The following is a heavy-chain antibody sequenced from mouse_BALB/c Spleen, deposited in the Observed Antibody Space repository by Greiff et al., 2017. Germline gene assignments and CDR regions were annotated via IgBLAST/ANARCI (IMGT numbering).Heavy chain of an antibody. CDR3: AILWNDYAMDY. J-gene: IGHJ4*01. D-gene: IGHD1-1*02. CDR1: GYTFTSYW. Sequence: QVQLQQSGAELAKPGASVKMSCKASGYTFTSYWMHWVKQRPGQGLEWIGYINPSTGYTEYNQKFKDKATLTSDKSSSTAYMQLGSLTSEDSAVYYCAILWNDYAMDYWGQGTSVTVSA. V-gene: IGHV1-7*01. CDR2: INPSTGYT.